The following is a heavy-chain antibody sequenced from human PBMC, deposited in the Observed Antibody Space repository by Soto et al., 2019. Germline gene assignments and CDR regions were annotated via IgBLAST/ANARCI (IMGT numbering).Heavy chain of an antibody. V-gene: IGHV3-23*01. CDR3: AKGDCSGGRCYRGFDY. Sequence: EVQVLESGGGLVQPGGSLRLSCAASGFRFSNYDMSWVRQSPGKGLEWVSGVSASGSITSYADSAKGRFTISRDNAKTPMFLQMNSLGAEDTAVYFCAKGDCSGGRCYRGFDYWGQGTLVTVSA. CDR1: GFRFSNYD. J-gene: IGHJ4*02. CDR2: VSASGSIT. D-gene: IGHD2-15*01.